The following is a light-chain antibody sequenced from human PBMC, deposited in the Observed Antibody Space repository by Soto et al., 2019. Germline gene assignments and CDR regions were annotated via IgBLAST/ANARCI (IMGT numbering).Light chain of an antibody. J-gene: IGLJ2*01. CDR3: SSYAGSTVV. CDR2: EVS. V-gene: IGLV2-8*01. Sequence: QSALTQPPSASGSPGQSVTISCTGTSSDVGSYDFVSWYQQYPGKAPELKIYEVSKRPSGVPDRFSGSKSGNTASLTVSGLQAEDEADYYCSSYAGSTVVFGGGTKVTVL. CDR1: SSDVGSYDF.